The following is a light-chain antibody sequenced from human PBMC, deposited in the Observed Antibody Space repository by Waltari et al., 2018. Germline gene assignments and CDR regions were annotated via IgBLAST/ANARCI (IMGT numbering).Light chain of an antibody. Sequence: QLVLTHSPSASASLVASVKLTCTLSSGHSSNVLPWPQQQPEKGPRFLMKVNSDGSQSKGDKIPDRFSGSSSGAEHYLTISSLQSEDEADYYCQTGGHGTWVFGGGTKLTVL. V-gene: IGLV4-69*01. J-gene: IGLJ3*02. CDR2: VNSDGSQ. CDR3: QTGGHGTWV. CDR1: SGHSSNV.